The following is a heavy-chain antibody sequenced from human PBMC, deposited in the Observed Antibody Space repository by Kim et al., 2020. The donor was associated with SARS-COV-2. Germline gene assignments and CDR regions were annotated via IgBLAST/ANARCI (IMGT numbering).Heavy chain of an antibody. V-gene: IGHV3-23*01. J-gene: IGHJ4*02. Sequence: GGSLRLSCAASGFTFSSYGMSWVRQAPGKGLEWVSLISIVGGPTYYADSVKGRFAISRDNSKNTLYLQMNSLRAEDTAVYYCAKKLGPGFSPLDYWGQGTLVTVSS. CDR2: ISIVGGPT. CDR1: GFTFSSYG. D-gene: IGHD3-3*02. CDR3: AKKLGPGFSPLDY.